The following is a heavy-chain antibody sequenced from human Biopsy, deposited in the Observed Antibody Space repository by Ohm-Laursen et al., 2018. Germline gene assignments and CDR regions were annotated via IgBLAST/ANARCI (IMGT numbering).Heavy chain of an antibody. CDR1: GYTFTSHD. Sequence: VASVKVSCKASGYTFTSHDINWVRQATGQGLEWMGWMSPNTGNTVYAQRFQDRVTMISDTSTGTAYMELTSLTSDDTAVYFCARWETTLGRSLDSWGQGTLVAASS. CDR2: MSPNTGNT. V-gene: IGHV1-8*01. D-gene: IGHD1-26*01. CDR3: ARWETTLGRSLDS. J-gene: IGHJ4*02.